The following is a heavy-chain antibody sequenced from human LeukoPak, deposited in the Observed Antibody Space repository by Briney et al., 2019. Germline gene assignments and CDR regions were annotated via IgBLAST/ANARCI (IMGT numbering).Heavy chain of an antibody. CDR3: ASPGYFYGSGSVDDAFDI. CDR2: IYYSGST. J-gene: IGHJ3*02. V-gene: IGHV4-59*01. CDR1: GGSMSSYY. Sequence: SETLSLTCTVSGGSMSSYYWSWIRQPPGKGLEWIGYIYYSGSTNYSPSLKSRVTISVDTSKNRFSLRLSSVTAADTAVYYCASPGYFYGSGSVDDAFDIWGQGTTATVSS. D-gene: IGHD3-10*01.